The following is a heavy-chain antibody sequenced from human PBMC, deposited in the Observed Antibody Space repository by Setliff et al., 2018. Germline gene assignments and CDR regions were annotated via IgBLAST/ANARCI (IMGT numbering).Heavy chain of an antibody. Sequence: GGSLRLSCEASGLTLSRYSMNWVRQAPGKGLEWVSSINNHNTYIDYADSLKGRFTISRDNAKNSLYLQVNSLRAEDTAIYYCARSSPRTFDYWGQGTPVTVS. CDR2: INNHNTYI. D-gene: IGHD6-6*01. CDR1: GLTLSRYS. CDR3: ARSSPRTFDY. J-gene: IGHJ4*02. V-gene: IGHV3-21*01.